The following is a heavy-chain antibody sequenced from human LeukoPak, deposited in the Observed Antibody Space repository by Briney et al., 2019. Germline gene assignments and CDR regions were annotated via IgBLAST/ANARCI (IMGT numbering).Heavy chain of an antibody. Sequence: PSEALSLTCTVSGGYISDYYWNWLRQPPGKGLEWIGYIYYSGNTNYNPSLKRRVTISIDTSNNQFSLKLSSVTAVDTAVYYCARDRTFDLWGRGTLVTVSS. CDR2: IYYSGNT. D-gene: IGHD1-7*01. V-gene: IGHV4-59*01. J-gene: IGHJ2*01. CDR3: ARDRTFDL. CDR1: GGYISDYY.